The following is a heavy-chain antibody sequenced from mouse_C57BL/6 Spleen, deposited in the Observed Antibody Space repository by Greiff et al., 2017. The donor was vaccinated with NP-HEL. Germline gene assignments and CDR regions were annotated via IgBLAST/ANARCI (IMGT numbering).Heavy chain of an antibody. V-gene: IGHV1-64*01. D-gene: IGHD1-1*01. CDR1: GYTFTSYW. J-gene: IGHJ4*01. Sequence: VQLQESGAELVKPGASVKLSCKASGYTFTSYWMHWVKQRPGQGLEWIGMIHPNSGSTNYNEKFKSKATLTVDKSSSTAYMQLSSLTSEDSAVYYCARHYGSSYGAMDYWGQGTSVTVSS. CDR2: IHPNSGST. CDR3: ARHYGSSYGAMDY.